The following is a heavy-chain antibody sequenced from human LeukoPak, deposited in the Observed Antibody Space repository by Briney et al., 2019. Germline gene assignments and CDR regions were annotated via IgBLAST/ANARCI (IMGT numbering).Heavy chain of an antibody. V-gene: IGHV1-24*01. J-gene: IGHJ4*02. Sequence: ASVKVSCKVSGYTLTELSMHWVRQAPGKGLEWMGGFDPEDGETIYAQKFQGRVTMTEDASTDTAYMELSSLRSEDTAVYYCATCPFVGGIAAAGTLWQRDYWGQGTLVTVSS. CDR2: FDPEDGET. CDR1: GYTLTELS. CDR3: ATCPFVGGIAAAGTLWQRDY. D-gene: IGHD6-13*01.